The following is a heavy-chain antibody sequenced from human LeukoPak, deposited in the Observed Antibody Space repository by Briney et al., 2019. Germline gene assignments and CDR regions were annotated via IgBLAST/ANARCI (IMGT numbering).Heavy chain of an antibody. Sequence: PGGSLRLSCAASGFTFSSYGMSWVRQAPGKGLEWVSAISGSGGSTYYADSVKGWFTISRDNSRNTLYLQMNSLRAEDTAVYYCAELGITMIGGVWGKGTTVTIS. D-gene: IGHD3-10*02. CDR2: ISGSGGST. J-gene: IGHJ6*03. V-gene: IGHV3-23*01. CDR1: GFTFSSYG. CDR3: AELGITMIGGV.